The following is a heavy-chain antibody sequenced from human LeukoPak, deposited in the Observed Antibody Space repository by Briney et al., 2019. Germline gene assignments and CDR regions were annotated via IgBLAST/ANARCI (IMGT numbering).Heavy chain of an antibody. CDR3: ARVEVRDGYRRWDY. CDR2: ISSSSSYI. V-gene: IGHV3-21*01. D-gene: IGHD5-24*01. CDR1: GFTFSSYS. Sequence: KPGRSLRLSCAASGFTFSSYSMNWVRQAPGKGLEWVSSISSSSSYIYYADSVKGRFTISRDNAKNSLYLQMNSLRAEDTAVYYCARVEVRDGYRRWDYWGQGTLVTVSS. J-gene: IGHJ4*02.